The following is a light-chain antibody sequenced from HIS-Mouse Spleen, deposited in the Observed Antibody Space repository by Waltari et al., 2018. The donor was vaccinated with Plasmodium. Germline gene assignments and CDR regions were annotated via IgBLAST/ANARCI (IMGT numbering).Light chain of an antibody. V-gene: IGLV5-37*01. J-gene: IGLJ3*02. CDR3: MIWPSNASGV. Sequence: QPVLTQPPSSSASPGESARLTCTLPSDINVRSYNIYWYQQKPGSPPRYPLYYYSDSDKGQSSGIPSRFSGSKDASANTGILLSSGLQADDEADYFCMIWPSNASGVFGGGTKLTVL. CDR1: SDINVRSYN. CDR2: YYSDSDK.